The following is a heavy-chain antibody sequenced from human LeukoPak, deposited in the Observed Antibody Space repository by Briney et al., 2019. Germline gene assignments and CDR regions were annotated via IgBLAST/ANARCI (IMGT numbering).Heavy chain of an antibody. CDR3: ARGPTYYYDSSGYYADY. V-gene: IGHV1-3*01. J-gene: IGHJ4*02. CDR2: INADDGNT. D-gene: IGHD3-22*01. CDR1: GYTFTTYA. Sequence: ASVKVSCKTSGYTFTTYAIHWVRQAPGQRLEWMGLINADDGNTRYSQRFQGRVTITRDTPANTAYMELSSLRFEDTAVYYCARGPTYYYDSSGYYADYWGQGTLVTVSS.